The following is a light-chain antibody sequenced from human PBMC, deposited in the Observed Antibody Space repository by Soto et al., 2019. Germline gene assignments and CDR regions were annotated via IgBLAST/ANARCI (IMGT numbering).Light chain of an antibody. CDR2: GAS. CDR3: QQYKNWPPIT. J-gene: IGKJ5*01. V-gene: IGKV3-20*01. CDR1: QSVSSGY. Sequence: EIVLTQSPGTVSLSPGERATLSCRASQSVSSGYLAWYQQKPGQAPRLLIYGASSRATGIPDRFSGSGSGTEFTLTISGLQSEDFAVYYCQQYKNWPPITFGQGTRLEIK.